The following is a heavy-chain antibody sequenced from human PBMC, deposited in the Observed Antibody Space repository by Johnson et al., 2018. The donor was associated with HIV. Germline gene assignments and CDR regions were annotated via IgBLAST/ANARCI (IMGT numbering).Heavy chain of an antibody. Sequence: VQLVESGGGLVQPGRSLRLSCKASGFSFGDYAMSWVRQAPGKGLEWIGFIRSKAYGGTTEYAASVKGKFTISRDDSKSFAYLQMNSLKPEDTAVYYCARGRPWGWELRRDAFDIWGQGTMVTVSS. CDR2: IRSKAYGGTT. CDR1: GFSFGDYA. CDR3: ARGRPWGWELRRDAFDI. D-gene: IGHD3-16*01. J-gene: IGHJ3*02. V-gene: IGHV3-49*04.